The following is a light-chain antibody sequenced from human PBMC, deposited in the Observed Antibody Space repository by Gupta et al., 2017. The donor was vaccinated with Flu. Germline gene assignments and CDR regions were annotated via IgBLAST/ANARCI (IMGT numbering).Light chain of an antibody. CDR3: QAWVTNTYV. Sequence: SYELTQPPSVSVSPGQTATITCSGDKLGDIYVSWFQRRPGQSPVVFIFQDNKRPSGIPERFSSSNSANTATLTISGTQPMDDAYYYCQAWVTNTYVLGTGTKVTVL. CDR1: KLGDIY. J-gene: IGLJ1*01. V-gene: IGLV3-1*01. CDR2: QDN.